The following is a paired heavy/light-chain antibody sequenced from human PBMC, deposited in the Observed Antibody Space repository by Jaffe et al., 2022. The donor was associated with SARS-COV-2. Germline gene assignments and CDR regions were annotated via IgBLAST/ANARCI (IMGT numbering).Heavy chain of an antibody. CDR1: GFTFSSYG. CDR2: ISYDGSNK. CDR3: AKGLGGVPAAEGRNYYYYGMDV. V-gene: IGHV3-30*18. D-gene: IGHD2-2*01. J-gene: IGHJ6*02. Sequence: QVQLVESGGGVVQPGRSLRLSCAASGFTFSSYGMHWVRQAPGKGLEWVAVISYDGSNKYYADSVKGRFTISRDNSKNTLYLQMNSLRAEDTAVYYCAKGLGGVPAAEGRNYYYYGMDVWGQGTTVTVSS.
Light chain of an antibody. V-gene: IGLV3-21*02. CDR3: QVWDSSSDHEV. CDR1: NIGSKS. CDR2: DDS. Sequence: SYVLTQPPSVSVAPGQTARITCGGNNIGSKSVHWYQQKPGQAPVLVVYDDSDRPSGIPERFSGSNSGNTATLTISRVEAGDEADYYCQVWDSSSDHEVFGGGTKLTVL. J-gene: IGLJ2*01.